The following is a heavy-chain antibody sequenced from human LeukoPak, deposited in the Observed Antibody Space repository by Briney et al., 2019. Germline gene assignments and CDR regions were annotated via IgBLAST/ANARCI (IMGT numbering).Heavy chain of an antibody. CDR2: IYSGGST. V-gene: IGHV3-53*01. J-gene: IGHJ4*02. D-gene: IGHD6-19*01. Sequence: GGSLRLSCAASGFTVSSNYMSWVRQAPGKGLEWVSVIYSGGSTYYADSVTGRFTISRDNSKNTLYLQMNSLRAEDTAVYYCAGSPRISSGWYAYFDYWGQGTLVTVSS. CDR3: AGSPRISSGWYAYFDY. CDR1: GFTVSSNY.